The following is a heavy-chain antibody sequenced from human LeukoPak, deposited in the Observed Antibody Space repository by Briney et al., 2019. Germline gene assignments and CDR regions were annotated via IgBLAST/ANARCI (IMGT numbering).Heavy chain of an antibody. D-gene: IGHD2-15*01. Sequence: GGSLRLSCAASGFTFSNYAMHWVRQAPGKGLEWVAVISYDGSNKNYGDSVKGRLTISRDNSKKTLYLQMNSLKTEDTAVYYCARGLFRSCSSGSCLSPFDYWGQGTLVTVSS. V-gene: IGHV3-30*04. CDR2: ISYDGSNK. CDR1: GFTFSNYA. CDR3: ARGLFRSCSSGSCLSPFDY. J-gene: IGHJ4*02.